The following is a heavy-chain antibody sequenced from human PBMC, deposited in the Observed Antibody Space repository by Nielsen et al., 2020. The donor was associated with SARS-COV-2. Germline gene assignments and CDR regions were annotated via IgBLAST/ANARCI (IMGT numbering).Heavy chain of an antibody. D-gene: IGHD5-18*01. CDR3: ARSGYSYGYYYYYYMEV. CDR2: IYYSGST. CDR1: GGSISSYY. V-gene: IGHV4-59*01. Sequence: GSLRLSCTVSGGSISSYYWSWIRQPPGKGLEWIGYIYYSGSTNYNPSLKSRVTISVDTSKNQFSLKLSSVTAADTAVYYCARSGYSYGYYYYYYMEVWGKGTTVTVSS. J-gene: IGHJ6*03.